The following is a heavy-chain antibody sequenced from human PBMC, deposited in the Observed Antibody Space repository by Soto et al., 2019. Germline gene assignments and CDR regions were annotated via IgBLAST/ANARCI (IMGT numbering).Heavy chain of an antibody. CDR3: AKEPTSTVEGAFDL. D-gene: IGHD4-17*01. CDR1: GFIFSTFA. CDR2: ISASGGNT. V-gene: IGHV3-23*01. J-gene: IGHJ3*01. Sequence: EVQLLESGGGLVQPGGSLRLSCTGSGFIFSTFAMSWVRQAPGKGLEWLSAISASGGNTYYPDSVKGRFTISRYISENTLYLQMSSLGGEDTAVYHCAKEPTSTVEGAFDLWGRGTMVTVSS.